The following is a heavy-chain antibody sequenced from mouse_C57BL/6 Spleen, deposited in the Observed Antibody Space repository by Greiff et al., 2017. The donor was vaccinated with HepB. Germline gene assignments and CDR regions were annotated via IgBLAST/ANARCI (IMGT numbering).Heavy chain of an antibody. V-gene: IGHV5-6*01. CDR2: ISSGGSYT. CDR3: ARQGGTTMDY. CDR1: GFTFSSYG. D-gene: IGHD1-1*01. Sequence: EVKLMESGGDLVKPGGSLKLSCAASGFTFSSYGMSWVRQTPDKRLEWVATISSGGSYTYYPDSVKGRFTISRDNAKNTLYLQMSSLKSEDTAMYYCARQGGTTMDYWGQGTSVTVSS. J-gene: IGHJ4*01.